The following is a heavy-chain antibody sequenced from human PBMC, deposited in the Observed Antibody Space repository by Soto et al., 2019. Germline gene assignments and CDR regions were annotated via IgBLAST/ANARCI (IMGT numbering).Heavy chain of an antibody. D-gene: IGHD6-19*01. J-gene: IGHJ1*01. V-gene: IGHV3-64*01. Sequence: PGGSLRLSCAASGFTFSSYWMHWVRQAPGKGLEYVSVISSNGGSTYYANSVKGRFTISRDNAKNSLYLQMNSLRAEDTAIYYCATGDSIGWYFWGQGTLVTVSS. CDR3: ATGDSIGWYF. CDR1: GFTFSSYW. CDR2: ISSNGGST.